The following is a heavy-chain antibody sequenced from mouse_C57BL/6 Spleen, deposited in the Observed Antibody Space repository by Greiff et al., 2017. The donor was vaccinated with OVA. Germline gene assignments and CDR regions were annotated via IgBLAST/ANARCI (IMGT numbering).Heavy chain of an antibody. J-gene: IGHJ1*03. V-gene: IGHV1-18*01. CDR2: INPNNGGT. Sequence: VHVKQSGPELVKPGASVKIPCKASGYTFTDYNMDWVKQSHGKSLEWIGDINPNNGGTIYNQKFKGKATLTVDKSSSTAYMELRSLTSEDTAVYYCARERITTVDWYFDVWGTGTTVTVSS. CDR1: GYTFTDYN. D-gene: IGHD1-1*01. CDR3: ARERITTVDWYFDV.